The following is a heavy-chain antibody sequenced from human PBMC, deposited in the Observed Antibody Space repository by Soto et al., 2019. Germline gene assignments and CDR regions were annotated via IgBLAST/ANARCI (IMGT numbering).Heavy chain of an antibody. V-gene: IGHV4-59*01. Sequence: QVQLQESGPRLVKPSETLSLTCSVSGSSISPYYWTWLRQAPGQGLEWIGYLFYRGTATYNPALKSRVTISLDTSKKQVSRRLSSVTAADTAVYYCAREKDRILGGYAFGYWGPGTTVTVSS. D-gene: IGHD1-26*01. J-gene: IGHJ3*01. CDR1: GSSISPYY. CDR2: LFYRGTA. CDR3: AREKDRILGGYAFGY.